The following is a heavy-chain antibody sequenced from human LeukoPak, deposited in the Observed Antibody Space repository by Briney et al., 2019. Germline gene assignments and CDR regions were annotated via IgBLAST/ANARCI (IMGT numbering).Heavy chain of an antibody. Sequence: GGSLRLSCAASGFTFSSYGMHWVRQAPGKGLEWVAVISYDGSNKYYADSVKGRFTISRDNSKNSLYLQMNSLRAEDTAVYYCAKIPLGDYWGQGTLVTVSS. V-gene: IGHV3-30*18. CDR3: AKIPLGDY. CDR1: GFTFSSYG. CDR2: ISYDGSNK. D-gene: IGHD7-27*01. J-gene: IGHJ4*02.